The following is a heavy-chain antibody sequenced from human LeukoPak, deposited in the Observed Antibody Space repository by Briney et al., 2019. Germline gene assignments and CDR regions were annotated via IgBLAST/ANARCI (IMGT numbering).Heavy chain of an antibody. D-gene: IGHD3-22*01. Sequence: GGSLRLSCAASGFTFSSYAMSWVRQAPGKGLEWVSTISGSGGSTYYADSVKGRFTISRDNSKNTLYLQMNSLRAEDTAVHYCAKDHYDSSGYYGGYYFDYWGQGTLVTVSS. CDR1: GFTFSSYA. J-gene: IGHJ4*02. V-gene: IGHV3-23*01. CDR3: AKDHYDSSGYYGGYYFDY. CDR2: ISGSGGST.